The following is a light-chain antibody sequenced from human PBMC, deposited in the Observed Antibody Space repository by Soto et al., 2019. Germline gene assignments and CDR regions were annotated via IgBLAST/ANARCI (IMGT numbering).Light chain of an antibody. J-gene: IGKJ1*01. CDR2: WAS. CDR3: QQYYTTSWT. V-gene: IGKV4-1*01. Sequence: VVITQSPDSLAVALVESATINFKSIQSVLYSSSSSSKNYLAWYQQKPGQPPKLLIYWASIRESGVPGRFSGSGSGTDFTLTISSLQAEDVAVYYCQQYYTTSWTFGQGTKVDI. CDR1: QSVLYSSSSSSKNY.